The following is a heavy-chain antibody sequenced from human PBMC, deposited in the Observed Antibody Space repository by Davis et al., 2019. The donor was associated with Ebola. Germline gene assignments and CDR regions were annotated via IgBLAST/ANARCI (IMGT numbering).Heavy chain of an antibody. V-gene: IGHV3-74*01. CDR3: ATDRNWDFDY. CDR2: INSDGSST. Sequence: GESLKISCAASGFTFSSYWMHWVRQAPGKGLVWVSRINSDGSSTNYADSVKGRFTISRDDAKKSLYLQMDSLRAEDTAVYYCATDRNWDFDYWGQGTLVTVSS. J-gene: IGHJ4*02. CDR1: GFTFSSYW. D-gene: IGHD7-27*01.